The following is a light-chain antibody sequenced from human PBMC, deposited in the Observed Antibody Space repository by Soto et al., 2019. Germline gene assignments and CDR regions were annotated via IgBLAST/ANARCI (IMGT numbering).Light chain of an antibody. V-gene: IGKV2-30*02. CDR1: QSLIHSDGDTY. CDR3: MQGTHWPWT. CDR2: KVS. J-gene: IGKJ1*01. Sequence: DVVMTQSPLSLPVTLGQPASISCRSSQSLIHSDGDTYLNWFQQRPGQSPRRLIYKVSDRDSGVXDKXGGSGSGTDFTLKISRVEAEYVGVYYCMQGTHWPWTFGEGTEVEIK.